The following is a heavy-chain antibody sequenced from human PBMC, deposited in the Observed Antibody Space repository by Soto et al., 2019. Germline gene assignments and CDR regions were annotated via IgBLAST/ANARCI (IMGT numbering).Heavy chain of an antibody. CDR3: AMLGGWSGGSSGMDV. CDR1: GLIFSDYH. J-gene: IGHJ6*02. CDR2: IRRKANSYTT. V-gene: IGHV3-72*01. Sequence: EVQLVESGGGLVQPGGSLRLSCAASGLIFSDYHMDWVRQAPGKGLEWVGRIRRKANSYTTEYAASVKGRFTISRDDPKTSLYLQMNSLKSEDTALYYGAMLGGWSGGSSGMDVWGQGTTVTVSS. D-gene: IGHD6-19*01.